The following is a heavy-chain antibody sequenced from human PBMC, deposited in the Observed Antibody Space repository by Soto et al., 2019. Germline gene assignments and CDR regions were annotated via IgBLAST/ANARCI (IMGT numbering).Heavy chain of an antibody. V-gene: IGHV3-7*01. CDR2: INQDGSDK. Sequence: SLRLSCAASGFTFGRHWMTWVRQVPGKGLEWVANINQDGSDKYYVDSVKGRFTISRDNAKNSLYLQMNSLRVEDTAVYYCATRMRHTLNSWGQGTLVTVSS. CDR1: GFTFGRHW. CDR3: ATRMRHTLNS. J-gene: IGHJ4*02. D-gene: IGHD5-18*01.